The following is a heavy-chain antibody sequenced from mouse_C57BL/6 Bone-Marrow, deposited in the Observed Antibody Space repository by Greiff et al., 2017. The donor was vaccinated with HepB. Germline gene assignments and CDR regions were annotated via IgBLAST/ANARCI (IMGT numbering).Heavy chain of an antibody. J-gene: IGHJ4*01. D-gene: IGHD1-1*01. V-gene: IGHV2-9-1*01. CDR3: ARKGGYGDYYAMDY. CDR2: IWTGGGT. CDR1: GFSLTSYA. Sequence: VNLVESGPGLVAPSQSLSITCTVSGFSLTSYAISWVRQPPGKGLEWLGVIWTGGGTNYNSALKSRLSISKDNSKSQVFLKMNSLQTDDTARYYCARKGGYGDYYAMDYWGQGTSVTVSS.